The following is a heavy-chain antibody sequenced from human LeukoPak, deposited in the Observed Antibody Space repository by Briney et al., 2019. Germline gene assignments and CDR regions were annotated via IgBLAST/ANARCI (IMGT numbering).Heavy chain of an antibody. CDR2: VSGNGGIT. CDR3: ANLPLVRGTKPNYYYYYYMDV. Sequence: GGTLRLSCAASRFTFSSYGMSWVRQAPGKGLEWVSAVSGNGGITYYADSVKGRFTISRDNSKNTLYLQMNSLRAEDTAVYYCANLPLVRGTKPNYYYYYYMDVWGKGTTVTVSS. V-gene: IGHV3-23*01. CDR1: RFTFSSYG. J-gene: IGHJ6*03. D-gene: IGHD3-10*01.